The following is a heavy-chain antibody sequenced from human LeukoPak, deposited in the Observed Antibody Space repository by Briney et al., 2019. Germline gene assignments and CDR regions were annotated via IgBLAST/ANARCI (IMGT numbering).Heavy chain of an antibody. Sequence: PSETLSLTCAVYGGSFSGYYWSWIRQPPGKGLEWIGEINHSGSTNYNPSLKSRVTISVDTSKNQFSLKLSSVTAADTAVYYCASSDVGSGSYYSKRNLVCWGQGTLVTVFS. D-gene: IGHD1-26*01. CDR2: INHSGST. J-gene: IGHJ4*02. V-gene: IGHV4-34*01. CDR1: GGSFSGYY. CDR3: ASSDVGSGSYYSKRNLVC.